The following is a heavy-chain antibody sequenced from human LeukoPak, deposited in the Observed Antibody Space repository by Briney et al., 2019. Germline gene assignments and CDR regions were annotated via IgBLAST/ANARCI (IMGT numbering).Heavy chain of an antibody. CDR3: AGGAKMATPMEDYYYGMDV. CDR2: IIPIFGTA. Sequence: GASVKVSCKASGGTFSSYAISWVRQAPGQGLEWMGGIIPIFGTANYAQKFQGRVTIIADKSTSTAYMELSSLRSEDTAVYYCAGGAKMATPMEDYYYGMDVWGQGTTVTVSS. V-gene: IGHV1-69*06. J-gene: IGHJ6*02. CDR1: GGTFSSYA. D-gene: IGHD5-24*01.